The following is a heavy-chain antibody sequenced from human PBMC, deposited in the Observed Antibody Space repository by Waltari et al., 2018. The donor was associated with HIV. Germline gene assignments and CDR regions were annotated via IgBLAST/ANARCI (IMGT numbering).Heavy chain of an antibody. D-gene: IGHD3-22*01. V-gene: IGHV3-21*01. CDR1: GFSFTSNS. Sequence: EVQLVESGGGLVRPGGSLRLSCVASGFSFTSNSSNWVRQATGNRPDWVSYIATAYTYKYHADSLRARFTISRDNDQNSLYLQMNSLGAEDTAVYYCSRLADYDGTPLTQLLYWCQGTLVTVSS. CDR3: SRLADYDGTPLTQLLY. J-gene: IGHJ4*02. CDR2: IATAYTYK.